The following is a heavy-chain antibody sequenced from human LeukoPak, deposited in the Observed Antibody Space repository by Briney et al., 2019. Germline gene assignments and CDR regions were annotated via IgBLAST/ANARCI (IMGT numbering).Heavy chain of an antibody. J-gene: IGHJ4*02. V-gene: IGHV1-3*01. CDR1: GYTFINYT. Sequence: ASVKVSCKASGYTFINYTMHWVRQAPGQRLEWMGWINAGNRNTKYSQKFQGRVTITRDTSATIAYMELSSLRSEDTAVYYCARSARSEAADYWGQETLVTVSS. CDR3: ARSARSEAADY. CDR2: INAGNRNT.